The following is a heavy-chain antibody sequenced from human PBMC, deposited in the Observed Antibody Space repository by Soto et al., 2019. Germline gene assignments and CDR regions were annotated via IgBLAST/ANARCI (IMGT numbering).Heavy chain of an antibody. CDR2: IIPIFGTS. D-gene: IGHD1-26*01. V-gene: IGHV1-69*01. Sequence: QVQLVQSGAEARKPGSSVKVSCRASGGTFSSHSITWVRQAPEQGLEWMGGIIPIFGTSNYAQKFQGRVTITADESTSTAYMELSSLRSEDTAVYYCASYSGNYFSDYWGQGTLVTVSS. CDR3: ASYSGNYFSDY. J-gene: IGHJ4*02. CDR1: GGTFSSHS.